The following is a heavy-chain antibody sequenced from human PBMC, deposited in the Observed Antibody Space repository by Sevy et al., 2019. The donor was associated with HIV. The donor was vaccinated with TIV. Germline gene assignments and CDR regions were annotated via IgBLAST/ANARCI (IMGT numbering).Heavy chain of an antibody. J-gene: IGHJ6*02. CDR3: ARDERMGDFWSGYSYYYYYYGMDV. CDR2: ISSSGSTI. V-gene: IGHV3-11*01. D-gene: IGHD3-3*01. CDR1: GFTFSDYY. Sequence: GESLKISCAASGFTFSDYYMSWIRQAPGKGLEWVSYISSSGSTIYYADSVKGRFTISRDNAKNSLYLQMNSLRAEDTAVYYCARDERMGDFWSGYSYYYYYYGMDVWGQGTTVTVSS.